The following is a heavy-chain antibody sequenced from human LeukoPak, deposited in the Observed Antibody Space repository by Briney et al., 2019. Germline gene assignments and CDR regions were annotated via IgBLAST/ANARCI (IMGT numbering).Heavy chain of an antibody. J-gene: IGHJ4*02. CDR2: INNDGGDT. D-gene: IGHD2-15*01. CDR1: GFIFSHYW. CDR3: TRLAPGSSRDY. V-gene: IGHV3-7*01. Sequence: GGSLRLSCAASGFIFSHYWMSWVRQSPGKGLEWVATINNDGGDTLYADSVEGRLTISRDDAKNSLFLQFHSLRVDDTAVYYCTRLAPGSSRDYWGQGTLVTVSS.